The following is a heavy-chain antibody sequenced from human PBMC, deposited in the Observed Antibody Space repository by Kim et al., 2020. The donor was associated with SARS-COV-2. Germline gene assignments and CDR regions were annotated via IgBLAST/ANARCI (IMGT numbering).Heavy chain of an antibody. J-gene: IGHJ4*02. CDR3: ARDVYGDYMGDY. CDR2: ISDRSRAI. V-gene: IGHV3-48*04. D-gene: IGHD4-17*01. CDR1: GFTFSNYS. Sequence: GGSLRLSCAASGFTFSNYSMNWVRQAPGKGLEWVSYISDRSRAIYYADSVKGRFTISRDNAKNSLYLQMNSLRADDTAVYYCARDVYGDYMGDYWGQGTLVTVSS.